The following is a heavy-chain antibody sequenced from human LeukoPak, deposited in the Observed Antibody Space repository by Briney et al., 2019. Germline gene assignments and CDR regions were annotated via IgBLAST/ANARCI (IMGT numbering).Heavy chain of an antibody. Sequence: PGGSLRLPCAATGFTVSSNYMSWVRQAPGKGLEWVSVIYSGGSTYYADSVKGRFTISRDNSKNTLYLQMNSLRAEDTAVYYCARVPAARLDAFDIWGQGTMVTVSS. CDR1: GFTVSSNY. CDR2: IYSGGST. CDR3: ARVPAARLDAFDI. D-gene: IGHD6-6*01. J-gene: IGHJ3*02. V-gene: IGHV3-53*01.